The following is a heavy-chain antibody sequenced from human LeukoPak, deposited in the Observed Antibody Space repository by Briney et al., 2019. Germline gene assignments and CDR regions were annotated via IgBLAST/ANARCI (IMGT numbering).Heavy chain of an antibody. V-gene: IGHV4-4*07. CDR1: GASISSYY. Sequence: SETLSLTCTVSGASISSYYWSWIRQPAGKGLEWIGRIYSSVSTNYNPSLKSRVTISEDTSKNQFSLKMSSVTAADTAMYYCAREPVSLEYWFDPWGQGTLVTVSS. J-gene: IGHJ5*02. CDR3: AREPVSLEYWFDP. CDR2: IYSSVST. D-gene: IGHD3-16*01.